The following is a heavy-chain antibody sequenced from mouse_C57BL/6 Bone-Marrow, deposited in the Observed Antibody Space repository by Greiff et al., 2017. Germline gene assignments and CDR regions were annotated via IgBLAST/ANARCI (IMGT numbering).Heavy chain of an antibody. CDR3: ARAYDGYYVGFAY. D-gene: IGHD2-3*01. CDR1: GFTFSSYA. J-gene: IGHJ3*01. V-gene: IGHV5-4*01. Sequence: EVQVVESGGGLVKPGGSLKLSCAASGFTFSSYAMSWVRQTPGRRLEWVATISDGGSYTYYPDNVKGRFTISRDNAKNNLYLQMSNMKYEDTAMYYCARAYDGYYVGFAYWGQGTLVTVSA. CDR2: ISDGGSYT.